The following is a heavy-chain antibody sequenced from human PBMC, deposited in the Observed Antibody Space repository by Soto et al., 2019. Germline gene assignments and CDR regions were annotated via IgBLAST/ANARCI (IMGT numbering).Heavy chain of an antibody. D-gene: IGHD3-10*01. CDR2: IAASGHNT. CDR3: AKAVGEYLYFFNT. CDR1: GLTFSRYA. J-gene: IGHJ5*02. V-gene: IGHV3-23*01. Sequence: EVQVLESGGGLIQPGGSLRLSCAFSGLTFSRYAASWVRQAPGKGLEWVSGIAASGHNTYYADSVAARFTISRDNSNNTLFLQMNNLRAEDTAVYYCAKAVGEYLYFFNTWGQGILVTVSS.